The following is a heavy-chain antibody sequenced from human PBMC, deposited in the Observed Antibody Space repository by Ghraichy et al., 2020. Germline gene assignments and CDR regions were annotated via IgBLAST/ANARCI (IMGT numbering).Heavy chain of an antibody. D-gene: IGHD1-26*01. J-gene: IGHJ4*02. CDR2: IYHSGST. CDR1: GGSISSSNW. Sequence: SETLSLTCAVSGGSISSSNWWSWVRQPPGKGLEWIGEIYHSGSTNYNPSLKSRVTISVDKSKNQFSLKLSSVTAADTAVYYCARDSPSGSLHGGGSFDYWGQGTLVTVSS. V-gene: IGHV4-4*02. CDR3: ARDSPSGSLHGGGSFDY.